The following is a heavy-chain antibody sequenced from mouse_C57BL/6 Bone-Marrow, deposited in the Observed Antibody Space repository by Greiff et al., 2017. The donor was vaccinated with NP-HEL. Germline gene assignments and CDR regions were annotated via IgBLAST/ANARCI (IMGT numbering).Heavy chain of an antibody. J-gene: IGHJ4*01. D-gene: IGHD2-4*01. CDR1: GYTFTSYW. V-gene: IGHV1-69*01. Sequence: QVQLQQPGAELVMPGASVKLSCKASGYTFTSYWMHWVKQRPGQGLEWVGEIDPSDSYTNYNQKFKGKSTLTGDKSSSTAYMQLSSLTSEDSAVYYCARGDYDRYYAMDYWGQGTSVTVSS. CDR3: ARGDYDRYYAMDY. CDR2: IDPSDSYT.